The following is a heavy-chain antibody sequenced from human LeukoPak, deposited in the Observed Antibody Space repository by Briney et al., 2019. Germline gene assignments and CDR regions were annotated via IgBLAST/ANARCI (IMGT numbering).Heavy chain of an antibody. D-gene: IGHD1-26*01. CDR3: ARDVGATNFDY. V-gene: IGHV3-21*01. J-gene: IGHJ4*02. CDR1: GFTFSSYS. CDR2: ISSSSSYI. Sequence: GGSLRPSCAASGFTFSSYSMNWVRQAPGKGLEWVSSISSSSSYIYYADSVKGRFTISRDNAKNSLYLQMNSLRAEDTAVYYCARDVGATNFDYWGQGTLVTVSS.